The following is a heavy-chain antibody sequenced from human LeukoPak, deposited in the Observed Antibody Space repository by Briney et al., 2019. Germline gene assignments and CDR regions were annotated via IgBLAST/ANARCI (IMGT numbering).Heavy chain of an antibody. Sequence: SETLSLTCTVSGGSISSYYWSWIRQPPGKGLEWIGYIYYSGSTNYNPSLKSRVTISVDTSKNQFSLKLSSVTAADTAVYYCARQTEGYCSGGSYQRGDAFDIWGQGTMVTVSS. CDR2: IYYSGST. CDR3: ARQTEGYCSGGSYQRGDAFDI. J-gene: IGHJ3*02. V-gene: IGHV4-59*01. CDR1: GGSISSYY. D-gene: IGHD2-15*01.